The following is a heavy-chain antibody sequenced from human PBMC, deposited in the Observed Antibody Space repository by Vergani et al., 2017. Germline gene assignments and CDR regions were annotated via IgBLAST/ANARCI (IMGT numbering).Heavy chain of an antibody. J-gene: IGHJ6*03. V-gene: IGHV1-69*04. CDR3: ASGNLVPYYYYYYMDV. CDR1: GGTFSSYA. D-gene: IGHD1-7*01. Sequence: QVQLVQSGAEVKKPGASVKVSCKASGGTFSSYAISWVRQAPGQGLEWMGRIIPILGIANYAQKFQGRVTITADKSTSTAYMELSSLRSEDTAVYYCASGNLVPYYYYYYMDVWGKGTTVTVSS. CDR2: IIPILGIA.